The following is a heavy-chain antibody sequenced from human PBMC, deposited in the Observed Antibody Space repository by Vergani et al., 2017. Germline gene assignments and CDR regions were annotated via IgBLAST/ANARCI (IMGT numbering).Heavy chain of an antibody. V-gene: IGHV4-38-2*01. CDR3: ARFRSGYFDY. CDR2: IYHSGST. Sequence: QVQLQESGPGLVKPSETLSLTCAVSGYSISSGYYWGWIRQPPGKGLEWIGSIYHSGSTYYNPSLKSRVTISVDTYKNQFSLKLSSVTAADTAVYYCARFRSGYFDYWGQGTLVTVSS. CDR1: GYSISSGYY. J-gene: IGHJ4*02. D-gene: IGHD2-15*01.